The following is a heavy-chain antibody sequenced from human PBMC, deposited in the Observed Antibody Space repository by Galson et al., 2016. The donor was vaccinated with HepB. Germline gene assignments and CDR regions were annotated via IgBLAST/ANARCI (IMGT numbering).Heavy chain of an antibody. CDR3: VRDKVTPGTNWFDP. J-gene: IGHJ5*02. V-gene: IGHV3-30-3*01. Sequence: SLRLSCAASGITLRNFIIHWVRQPPGKGLEWVAAISHDDISKYYTDSVKGRFTVSRDNSKNTLYLQTNSLRAEDTAVYYCVRDKVTPGTNWFDPWGQGTLVTVSS. CDR2: ISHDDISK. CDR1: GITLRNFI. D-gene: IGHD4-11*01.